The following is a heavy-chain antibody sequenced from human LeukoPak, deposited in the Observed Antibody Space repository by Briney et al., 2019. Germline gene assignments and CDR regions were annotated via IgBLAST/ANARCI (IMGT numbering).Heavy chain of an antibody. V-gene: IGHV1-69*06. CDR2: IITIFHTP. J-gene: IGHJ4*02. CDR3: ARVRGVGSDSFDY. CDR1: GYTFTSYG. D-gene: IGHD3-10*01. Sequence: SVKVSCKASGYTFTSYGISWVRQAPGQGLEWMGVIITIFHTPYYAPKFQGRVTITADKSTSTVYMEVSSLRSEDTAVYYCARVRGVGSDSFDYWGQGTLVTVSS.